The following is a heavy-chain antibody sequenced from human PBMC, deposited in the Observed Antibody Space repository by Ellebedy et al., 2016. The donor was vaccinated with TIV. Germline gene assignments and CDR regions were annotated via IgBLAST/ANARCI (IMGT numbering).Heavy chain of an antibody. CDR3: ARVLRATSGMDV. D-gene: IGHD4/OR15-4a*01. CDR1: GYTFSGYY. CDR2: INPDSGGT. Sequence: ASVKVSCKASGYTFSGYYMHWVRQAPGQGLEWMGWINPDSGGTNFAQKFQGRVTMTRDTSVNTVYMELSRLQSDDTAVYHCARVLRATSGMDVWGQGTTVTVS. V-gene: IGHV1-2*02. J-gene: IGHJ6*02.